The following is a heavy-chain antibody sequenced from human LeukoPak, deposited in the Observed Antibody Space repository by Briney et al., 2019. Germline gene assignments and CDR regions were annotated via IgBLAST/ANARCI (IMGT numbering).Heavy chain of an antibody. CDR3: ARDLEAANTYYFDY. CDR2: ISSAGTT. CDR1: GFTVSSSY. V-gene: IGHV3-66*01. J-gene: IGHJ4*02. D-gene: IGHD6-13*01. Sequence: GGSLRLSCAASGFTVSSSYMSWVRQAPGKGLEWVSIISSAGTTYYADSVKGRFTISRDNSKNTVYLQLNSLRDEDTAVYYCARDLEAANTYYFDYWGQGTMVTVS.